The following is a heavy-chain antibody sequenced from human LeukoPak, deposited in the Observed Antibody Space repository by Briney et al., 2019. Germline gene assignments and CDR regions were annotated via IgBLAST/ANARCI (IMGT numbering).Heavy chain of an antibody. CDR1: GGSFSGYY. Sequence: SETLSLTCAVYGGSFSGYYWSWTRQPPGKGLEWIGEINHSGSTNYNPSLKSRVTISVDTSKNQFSLKLSSVTAADTAVYYCARGYSAYYYMDVWGKGTTVTISS. CDR3: ARGYSAYYYMDV. V-gene: IGHV4-34*01. D-gene: IGHD5-12*01. J-gene: IGHJ6*03. CDR2: INHSGST.